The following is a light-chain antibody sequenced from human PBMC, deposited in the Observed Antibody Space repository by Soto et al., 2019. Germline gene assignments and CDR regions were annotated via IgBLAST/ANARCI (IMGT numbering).Light chain of an antibody. Sequence: QAVVTQPPSVSGAPGQRVTISCTGSRSNIGAGYDVHWYQQLPGPAPKLLIYGNSNRPSGVPDRFSGSKSGTSASLAITGLQAEDEADYYCQSYDSSLSGSVFGGGTKLTVL. J-gene: IGLJ3*02. V-gene: IGLV1-40*01. CDR3: QSYDSSLSGSV. CDR2: GNS. CDR1: RSNIGAGYD.